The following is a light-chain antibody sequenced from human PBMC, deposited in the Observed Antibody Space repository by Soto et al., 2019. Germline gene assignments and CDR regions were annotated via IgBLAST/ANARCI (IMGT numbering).Light chain of an antibody. CDR2: DAS. V-gene: IGKV3D-15*01. CDR1: QSVSSN. J-gene: IGKJ1*01. Sequence: EILMTQSPATLSVSAWERATLSCRASQSVSSNLAWYQQKPGLAPRLLIFDASTRATGTPDRFTGSGSGTDFTLTISRLEPEDFAVYYCQFYGDPSKTFGQGTKVDIK. CDR3: QFYGDPSKT.